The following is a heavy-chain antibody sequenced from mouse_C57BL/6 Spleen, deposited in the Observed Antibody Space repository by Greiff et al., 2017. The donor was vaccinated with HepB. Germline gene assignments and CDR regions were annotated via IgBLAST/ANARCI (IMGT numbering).Heavy chain of an antibody. V-gene: IGHV1-50*01. CDR1: GYTFTSYW. CDR2: IDPSDSYT. CDR3: ARYATRYYYAMDY. Sequence: QVQLQQPGAELVKPGASVKLSCKASGYTFTSYWMQWVKQRPGQGLEWIGEIDPSDSYTNYNQKFKGKATLTVDTSSRTAYMQLSSLTSEDSAVYYCARYATRYYYAMDYWGQGTSVTVSS. D-gene: IGHD2-1*01. J-gene: IGHJ4*01.